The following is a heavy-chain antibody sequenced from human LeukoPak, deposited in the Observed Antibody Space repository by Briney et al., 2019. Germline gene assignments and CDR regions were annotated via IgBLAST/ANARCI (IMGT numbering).Heavy chain of an antibody. Sequence: PGGSLRLSCAASGFTFSNYEMNWVRQAPGKGLEWIGSIYYSGSTYYNPSLKSRVTISVDTSKNQFSLKLSSVTAADTAVYYCARPRVVTAPLDYYYYMDVWGKGTTVTVSS. V-gene: IGHV4-38-2*01. CDR3: ARPRVVTAPLDYYYYMDV. D-gene: IGHD2-21*02. J-gene: IGHJ6*03. CDR2: IYYSGST. CDR1: GFTFSNYE.